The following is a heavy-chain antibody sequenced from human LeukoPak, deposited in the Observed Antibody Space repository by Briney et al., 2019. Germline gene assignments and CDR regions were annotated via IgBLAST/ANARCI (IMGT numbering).Heavy chain of an antibody. CDR1: GFTFSDHY. CDR2: VRKKGNSYTT. V-gene: IGHV3-72*01. CDR3: ARVYDSTFSSHHLDC. J-gene: IGHJ4*02. Sequence: PGGSLRLSRAASGFTFSDHYMDWVRQAPGKGLEWVGRVRKKGNSYTTEYAASVQGRFTVSRDDSKNSLYLQMNSLRTEDTAVYYCARVYDSTFSSHHLDCWGQGTLVTVSS. D-gene: IGHD3-16*01.